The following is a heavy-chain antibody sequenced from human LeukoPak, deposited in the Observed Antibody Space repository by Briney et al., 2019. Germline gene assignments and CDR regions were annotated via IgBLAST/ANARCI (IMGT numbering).Heavy chain of an antibody. V-gene: IGHV3-30*02. D-gene: IGHD5-12*01. CDR1: GFTFSSYG. J-gene: IGHJ5*02. CDR3: ARDGYSGYGDFDP. CDR2: IRYDGSNK. Sequence: GGSLRLSCAASGFTFSSYGMHWVRQAPGKGPEWVAFIRYDGSNKYYADSVKGRFTISRDNSKNTLYLQINSLRAEDTAVYYCARDGYSGYGDFDPWGQGSLVTVSS.